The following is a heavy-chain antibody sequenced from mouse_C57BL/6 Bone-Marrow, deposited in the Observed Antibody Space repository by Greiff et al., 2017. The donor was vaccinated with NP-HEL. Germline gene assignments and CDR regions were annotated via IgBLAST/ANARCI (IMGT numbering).Heavy chain of an antibody. J-gene: IGHJ1*03. D-gene: IGHD1-1*01. CDR2: ISSGGDYI. V-gene: IGHV5-9-1*02. CDR1: GFTFSSYA. CDR3: TREGPYLGYFDV. Sequence: EVQGVESGEGLVKPGGSLKLSCAASGFTFSSYAMSWVRQTPEKRLEWVAYISSGGDYIYYADTVKGRFTISRDNARNTLYLQMSSLKSEDTAMYYCTREGPYLGYFDVWGTGTTVTVSS.